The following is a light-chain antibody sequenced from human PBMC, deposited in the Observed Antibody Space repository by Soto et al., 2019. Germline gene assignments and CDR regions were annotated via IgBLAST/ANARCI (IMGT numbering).Light chain of an antibody. J-gene: IGLJ3*02. V-gene: IGLV2-8*01. Sequence: QSARTQPPSASRSPGQSVTISCTGTSSDVGGYNYVSWYQQHPGKAPKLMIYEVSKRPSGVPDRFSGSKSGNTASLTVSGLQAEDQADYYCSSYAGSNWVFGGGTKLTFL. CDR3: SSYAGSNWV. CDR1: SSDVGGYNY. CDR2: EVS.